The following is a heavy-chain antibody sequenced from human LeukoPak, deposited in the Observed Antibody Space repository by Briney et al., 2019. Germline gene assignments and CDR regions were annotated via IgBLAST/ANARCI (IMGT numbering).Heavy chain of an antibody. CDR3: AKRPSSSTSNSASAFDV. CDR2: ISSTGSTI. D-gene: IGHD2-2*01. V-gene: IGHV3-11*01. J-gene: IGHJ3*01. CDR1: GFSFSDFY. Sequence: GGPLRLSCAASGFSFSDFYMTWIRQAPGKGLEWFAYISSTGSTIYYADSVKDRFTVSRDNSKSTLYLEMNSLRDEDTAVYHCAKRPSSSTSNSASAFDVWGQGTMVTVSS.